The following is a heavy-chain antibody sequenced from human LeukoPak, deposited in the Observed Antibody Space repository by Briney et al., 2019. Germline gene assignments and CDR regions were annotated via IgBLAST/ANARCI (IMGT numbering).Heavy chain of an antibody. CDR1: GYTFTSYD. Sequence: ASVKVSCKASGYTFTSYDINWVRQATGQGLEWMGWMNPNSGNTGYAQKFQGRVTMTRNTSISTAYMELSSLRSEDTAVYYCAKATSAYDYNHLDYWGQGTLVTVSS. D-gene: IGHD5-12*01. J-gene: IGHJ4*02. V-gene: IGHV1-8*01. CDR3: AKATSAYDYNHLDY. CDR2: MNPNSGNT.